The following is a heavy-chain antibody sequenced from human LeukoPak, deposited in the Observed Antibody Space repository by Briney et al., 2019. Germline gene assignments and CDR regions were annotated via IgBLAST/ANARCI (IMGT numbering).Heavy chain of an antibody. J-gene: IGHJ6*02. Sequence: SETLSLTCAVSGGSIGSGGFSWSWSRLPPGKGLECIGYIYHSGITYYHPSLKSRVTISIDRSKNQFPLTLSSVTAADTAVYYCARGSGFYYGSGSPPTAVDVWGQGTTVTVSS. CDR1: GGSIGSGGFS. CDR2: IYHSGIT. CDR3: ARGSGFYYGSGSPPTAVDV. D-gene: IGHD3-10*01. V-gene: IGHV4-30-2*01.